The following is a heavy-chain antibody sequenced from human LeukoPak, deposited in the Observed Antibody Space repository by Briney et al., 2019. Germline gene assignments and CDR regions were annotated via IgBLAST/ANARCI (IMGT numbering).Heavy chain of an antibody. D-gene: IGHD6-13*01. CDR3: ARDTSPSSRSSYFDALDM. CDR2: INQDGTKK. Sequence: PGGSLRLSCATSGFTFRNDWVTWVRQAQGKGLEWVANINQDGTKKNYVDSVKGRFTISRDNTKNSLFLQMNSLRAEDTAIYYCARDTSPSSRSSYFDALDMWGQGTMVTVPS. J-gene: IGHJ3*02. V-gene: IGHV3-7*01. CDR1: GFTFRNDW.